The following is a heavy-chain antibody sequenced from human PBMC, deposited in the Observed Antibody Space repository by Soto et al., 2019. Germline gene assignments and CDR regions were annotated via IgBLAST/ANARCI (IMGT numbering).Heavy chain of an antibody. D-gene: IGHD3-10*01. Sequence: QVQLQESGPGLVKPSQTLSLTCTVSGGSISSGGYYWSWIRQHPGKGLEWIGYIYYSGSTYYNPSLKRRVTISVDASKNQFSLKLSSVTAADTAVYYCARVDGSGSYPDYWGQGTLVTVSS. J-gene: IGHJ4*02. V-gene: IGHV4-31*03. CDR2: IYYSGST. CDR3: ARVDGSGSYPDY. CDR1: GGSISSGGYY.